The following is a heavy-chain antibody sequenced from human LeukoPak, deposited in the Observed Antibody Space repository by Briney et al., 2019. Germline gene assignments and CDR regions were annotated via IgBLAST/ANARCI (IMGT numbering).Heavy chain of an antibody. Sequence: PSETLSLTCTVSGGSISSYYWSWIRQPPGKGLEWIGYIYYSGSTNYNPSLKSRVTISVDTSKNQFSLKLSSVTAADTAVYYCARDRYYYDSSGYYHYYCYGMDVWGQGTTVTVSS. D-gene: IGHD3-22*01. J-gene: IGHJ6*02. CDR3: ARDRYYYDSSGYYHYYCYGMDV. CDR2: IYYSGST. V-gene: IGHV4-59*01. CDR1: GGSISSYY.